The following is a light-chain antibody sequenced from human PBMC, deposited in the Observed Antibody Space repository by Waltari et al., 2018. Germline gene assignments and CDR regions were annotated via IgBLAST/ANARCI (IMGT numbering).Light chain of an antibody. CDR2: QDS. CDR1: KLGDKY. CDR3: QAWDSSTVV. Sequence: SYELTQPPSVSVSPGQTASITCSGAKLGDKYACWYQQKPGQSPGRVSYQDSKRPSGIPGRFSGSNSGNTATLTISGTQAMDEADDYCQAWDSSTVVFGGGTKLTVL. V-gene: IGLV3-1*01. J-gene: IGLJ2*01.